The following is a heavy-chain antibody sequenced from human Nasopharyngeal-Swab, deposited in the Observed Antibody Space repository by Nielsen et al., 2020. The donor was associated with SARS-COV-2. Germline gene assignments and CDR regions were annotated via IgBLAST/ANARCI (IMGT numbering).Heavy chain of an antibody. Sequence: GGSLRLSCAASGFTFSSYAMNWVRQAPGKGLEWVSGISANGGSKFYADSVKGRFTISRDNSKNTLYLQMNSLRAEDTAVYYCARAWGTMGPAFDYWGQGTLVTVSS. CDR1: GFTFSSYA. CDR3: ARAWGTMGPAFDY. V-gene: IGHV3-23*01. D-gene: IGHD3-10*01. J-gene: IGHJ4*02. CDR2: ISANGGSK.